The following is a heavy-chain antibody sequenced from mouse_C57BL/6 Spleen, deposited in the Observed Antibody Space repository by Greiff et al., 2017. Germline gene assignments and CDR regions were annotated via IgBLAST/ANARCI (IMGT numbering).Heavy chain of an antibody. CDR3: ARESVYYDYDRYFDV. Sequence: DVKLVESGPGMVKPSQSLSLTCTVTGYSITSGYDWHWIRHFPGNKLEWMGYISYSGSTNYNPSLKSRISITHDTSKNHFFLKLNSVTTEDTATYYCARESVYYDYDRYFDVWGTGTTVTVSS. J-gene: IGHJ1*03. CDR1: GYSITSGYD. D-gene: IGHD2-4*01. CDR2: ISYSGST. V-gene: IGHV3-1*01.